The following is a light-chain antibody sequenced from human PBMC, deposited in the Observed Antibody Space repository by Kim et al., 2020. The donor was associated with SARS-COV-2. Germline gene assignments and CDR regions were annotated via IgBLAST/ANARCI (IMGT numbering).Light chain of an antibody. V-gene: IGKV3D-15*01. CDR3: QHYNNWPPYT. CDR1: QTISNN. Sequence: EIVMTQSPATLSVSPGERATLSCRASQTISNNLAWYQQKPGQAPSLIIYDASTRATGIPARFSGDRSGTEFTLTISSLQSEDFAVYYCQHYNNWPPYTFGQGTKLEI. CDR2: DAS. J-gene: IGKJ2*01.